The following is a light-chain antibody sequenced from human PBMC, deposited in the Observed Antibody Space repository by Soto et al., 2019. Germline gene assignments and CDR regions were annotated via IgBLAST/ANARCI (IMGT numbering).Light chain of an antibody. CDR3: HQHNNWWT. J-gene: IGKJ1*01. CDR1: QSVSSNF. V-gene: IGKV3D-20*02. CDR2: GAS. Sequence: EIVLTQSPGTLSLSPGERATLSCRASQSVSSNFLAWYQQKPGQAPRLLIYGASSRATGMPDRFSGSGSGTDFTLTITSLQSEDFGVYYCHQHNNWWTFGQGTKVEIK.